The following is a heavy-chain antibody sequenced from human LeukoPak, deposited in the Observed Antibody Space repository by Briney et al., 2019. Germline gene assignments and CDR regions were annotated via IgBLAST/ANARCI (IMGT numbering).Heavy chain of an antibody. CDR1: GGSISSYY. CDR2: IYYSGST. D-gene: IGHD6-13*01. CDR3: AGGSSWLFDY. V-gene: IGHV4-59*01. Sequence: SETLSLTCTVSGGSISSYYWSWLRQPPGKGLEWIGYIYYSGSTNYNPSLKSRVTISVDTSKNQFSLKLSSVTAADTAVYYCAGGSSWLFDYWGQGTLVTVSS. J-gene: IGHJ4*02.